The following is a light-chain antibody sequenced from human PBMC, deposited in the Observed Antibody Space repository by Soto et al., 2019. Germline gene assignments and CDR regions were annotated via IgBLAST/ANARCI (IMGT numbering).Light chain of an antibody. CDR1: SSDVGGYNY. CDR2: DVS. Sequence: QSALTQPRSVSGSPGQSVTISCTGTSSDVGGYNYVSWYQQHPGKAPKLMIYDVSKRPSGVPDRFSGSKSGNTASLIISGLQAEDEADYYCCSYAGSYGVVFGGGTKLTVL. CDR3: CSYAGSYGVV. V-gene: IGLV2-11*01. J-gene: IGLJ2*01.